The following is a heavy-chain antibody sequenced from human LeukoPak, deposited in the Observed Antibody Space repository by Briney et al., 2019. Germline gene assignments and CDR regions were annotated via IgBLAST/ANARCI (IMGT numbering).Heavy chain of an antibody. V-gene: IGHV3-33*01. J-gene: IGHJ4*02. CDR3: ARGPNSSGWYYFDY. CDR1: GFTFSSYG. CDR2: IWYDGSNK. D-gene: IGHD6-19*01. Sequence: GGSLRLSCAASGFTFSSYGMHWVRQAPGKGLEWVAVIWYDGSNKYYADSVKGRFTISRDNSKNPLYLQMNSLRAEDTAVYYCARGPNSSGWYYFDYWGQGTLVTVSS.